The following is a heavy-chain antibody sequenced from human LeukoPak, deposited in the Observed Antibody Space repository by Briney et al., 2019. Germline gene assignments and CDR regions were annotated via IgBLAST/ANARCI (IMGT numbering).Heavy chain of an antibody. CDR2: IPYDGSNK. J-gene: IGHJ4*02. V-gene: IGHV3-30*04. Sequence: GGSLRLSCAASGFTFSSYAMHWVRQAPGKGLEWVAVIPYDGSNKYYADSVKGRFTISRDNSKNTLYLQMNSLRAEDTAVYYCAREVWGFGESLYYFDYWGQGTLVTVPS. D-gene: IGHD3-10*01. CDR1: GFTFSSYA. CDR3: AREVWGFGESLYYFDY.